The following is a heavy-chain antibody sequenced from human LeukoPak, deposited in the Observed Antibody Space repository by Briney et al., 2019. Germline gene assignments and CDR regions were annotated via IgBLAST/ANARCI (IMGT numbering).Heavy chain of an antibody. J-gene: IGHJ4*02. D-gene: IGHD5-12*01. CDR1: GGSISSGSYY. V-gene: IGHV4-61*02. Sequence: SETLSLTCTVSGGSISSGSYYWSWIRQPAGKGLEWIGRIYTSGSTNYNPSLKSRVTISVDTSKNQFSLKLSSVTAADTAVYYCARGGYSGYDSAISEYYFDYWGQGTLVTVSS. CDR3: ARGGYSGYDSAISEYYFDY. CDR2: IYTSGST.